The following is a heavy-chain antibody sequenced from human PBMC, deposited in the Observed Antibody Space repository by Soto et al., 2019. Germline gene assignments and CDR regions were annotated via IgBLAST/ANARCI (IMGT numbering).Heavy chain of an antibody. J-gene: IGHJ4*02. CDR2: IKQDGSEK. CDR3: ARADYYDSSGYYCGN. D-gene: IGHD3-22*01. Sequence: EVQLVESGGGLVQPGGSLRLSCAASGFTFRSHWMSWVRQAPGKGLEWVANIKQDGSEKYYVDSVKGRVTISRDNAKNSLYLQMNSLRAVDTAVYYCARADYYDSSGYYCGNWGQGTLVTVSS. V-gene: IGHV3-7*04. CDR1: GFTFRSHW.